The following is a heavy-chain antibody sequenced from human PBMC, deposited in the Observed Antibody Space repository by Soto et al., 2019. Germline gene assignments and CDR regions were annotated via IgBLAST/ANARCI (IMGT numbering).Heavy chain of an antibody. V-gene: IGHV4-34*01. CDR1: GGSFSGYY. D-gene: IGHD3-10*01. CDR2: INHSGST. CDR3: ARARPEFAGYYYGMDV. J-gene: IGHJ6*02. Sequence: NPSETLSLTCAVYGGSFSGYYWSWIRQPPGKGLEWIGEINHSGSTNYNPSLKSRVTISVDTSKNQFSLKLSSVTAADTAVYYCARARPEFAGYYYGMDVWGQGXTVTVYS.